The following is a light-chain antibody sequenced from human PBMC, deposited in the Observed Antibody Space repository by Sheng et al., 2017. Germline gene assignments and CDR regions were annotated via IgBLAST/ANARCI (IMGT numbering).Light chain of an antibody. J-gene: IGKJ1*01. V-gene: IGKV3-20*01. Sequence: EIVLTQSPGTLSLSPGERATLSCRASQTVSRPYLAWYQQRPGQAPRLLMYGASNRATAFPDRFSGSGSGTDFTLMISRIEPEDVAVYYCQQYSSSPWTFGQGTKVEIK. CDR1: QTVSRPY. CDR3: QQYSSSPWT. CDR2: GAS.